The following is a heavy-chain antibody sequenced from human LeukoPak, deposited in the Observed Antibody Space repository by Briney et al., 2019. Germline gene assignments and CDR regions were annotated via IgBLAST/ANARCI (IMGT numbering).Heavy chain of an antibody. CDR1: GYTFTKYA. CDR3: ANCYDSSGFFAY. CDR2: IDTNTGNP. Sequence: ASVKVSCKGSGYTFTKYAISWVRQAPGQGLEYMGWIDTNTGNPTYAQGFTGRFVFSLDTSVSTAYLQINSLKAEDSAIYFCANCYDSSGFFAYWGQGTLVTVSS. J-gene: IGHJ4*02. V-gene: IGHV7-4-1*02. D-gene: IGHD3-22*01.